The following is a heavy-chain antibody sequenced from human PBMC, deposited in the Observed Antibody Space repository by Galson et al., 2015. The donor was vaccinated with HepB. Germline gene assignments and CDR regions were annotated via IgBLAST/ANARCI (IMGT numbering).Heavy chain of an antibody. D-gene: IGHD3-3*01. Sequence: LRLSCAGSGFTFSGSAMHWVRQASGKGLEWIGRIRSKVNSYATAYSASVKGRFTISRDDSKNTAYLQLNSLKTEDTAIYYCTRLYDFWSGHRGMDVWGQGTTVAVSS. V-gene: IGHV3-73*01. CDR3: TRLYDFWSGHRGMDV. J-gene: IGHJ6*02. CDR2: IRSKVNSYAT. CDR1: GFTFSGSA.